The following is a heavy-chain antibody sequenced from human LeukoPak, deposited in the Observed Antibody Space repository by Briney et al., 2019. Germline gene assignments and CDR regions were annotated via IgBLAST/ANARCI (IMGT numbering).Heavy chain of an antibody. CDR1: GFTFSSYD. J-gene: IGHJ3*02. CDR3: ARDPTHYGDYPGAFDI. V-gene: IGHV3-33*08. Sequence: PGRSLRLSCAAFGFTFSSYDMHWVRQAPGKGLEWVAVIWYDGSNKYYADSVKGRFTISRDNSKNTLYLQMNSLRAEDTAVYYCARDPTHYGDYPGAFDIWGQGTMVTVSS. CDR2: IWYDGSNK. D-gene: IGHD4-17*01.